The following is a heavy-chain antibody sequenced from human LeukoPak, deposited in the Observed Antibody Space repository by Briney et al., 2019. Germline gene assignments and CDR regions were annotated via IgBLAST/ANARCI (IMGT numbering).Heavy chain of an antibody. CDR3: VRTYFDWYFDL. J-gene: IGHJ2*01. CDR1: GFSFSSFW. V-gene: IGHV3-7*01. Sequence: PGGSLRLSCAVSGFSFSSFWMNWVRQAPGKGLEWVANTSQDGSEKYYVDSVKGRFTISRDNAKNSPYLQMNSLRAEDTAVYYCVRTYFDWYFDLWGPGTLVSVST. D-gene: IGHD2/OR15-2a*01. CDR2: TSQDGSEK.